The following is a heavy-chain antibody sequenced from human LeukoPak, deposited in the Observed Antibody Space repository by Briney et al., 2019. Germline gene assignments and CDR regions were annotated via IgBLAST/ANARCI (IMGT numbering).Heavy chain of an antibody. Sequence: SETLSLTCAVSGGSISGFYWSWIRQPPGKGLEWIAEINHSGNSNYNPSLKSRVTISVDTSKNQFSLKLGSVTAADTAVYYCAREYYYDSSGFDIWGQGTMVTVSS. CDR3: AREYYYDSSGFDI. J-gene: IGHJ3*02. CDR1: GGSISGFY. D-gene: IGHD3-22*01. V-gene: IGHV4-34*01. CDR2: INHSGNS.